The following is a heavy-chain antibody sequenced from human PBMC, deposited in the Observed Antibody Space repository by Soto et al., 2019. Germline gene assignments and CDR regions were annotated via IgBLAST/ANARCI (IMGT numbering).Heavy chain of an antibody. CDR3: ARERYQVISDGMDV. J-gene: IGHJ6*02. Sequence: ASVKVSCKASGYTFTGYYIHWVREAPGQGLEWIGWINPQTGGTSYAQKFQGRVTLSRDTSINTAYLELSRLTFDDAAVYFCARERYQVISDGMDVWGQGTTVTVS. V-gene: IGHV1-2*02. CDR2: INPQTGGT. D-gene: IGHD2-2*01. CDR1: GYTFTGYY.